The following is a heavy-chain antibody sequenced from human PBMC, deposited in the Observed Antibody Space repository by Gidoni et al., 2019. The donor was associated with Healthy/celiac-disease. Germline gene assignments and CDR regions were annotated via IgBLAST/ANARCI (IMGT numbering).Heavy chain of an antibody. Sequence: EVQLVESGGGLVQPGRSLRLSCSSSGFTFDDYAMHWVRQAPGKGLEWVSGISWNSGSIGYADSVKGRFTISRDNAKNSLYLQMNSLRAEDTALYYCAKEDGSGSFGWYYFDYWGQGTLVTVSS. CDR1: GFTFDDYA. D-gene: IGHD3-10*01. CDR2: ISWNSGSI. J-gene: IGHJ4*02. V-gene: IGHV3-9*01. CDR3: AKEDGSGSFGWYYFDY.